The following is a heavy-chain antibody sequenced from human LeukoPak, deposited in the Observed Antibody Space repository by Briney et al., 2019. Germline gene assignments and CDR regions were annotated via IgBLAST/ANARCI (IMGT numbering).Heavy chain of an antibody. CDR2: ISYEGTIK. CDR1: GFTLSTYG. V-gene: IGHV3-30*18. CDR3: AKDRGIAAAGNTPDY. Sequence: PGVSLRLSCAASGFTLSTYGMHWVRQAPGKGLEWVTFISYEGTIKRYADSVKGRFTISRDNSKNTLYLQMNSLRAEDTAVYYCAKDRGIAAAGNTPDYWGQGTLVTVSS. J-gene: IGHJ4*02. D-gene: IGHD6-13*01.